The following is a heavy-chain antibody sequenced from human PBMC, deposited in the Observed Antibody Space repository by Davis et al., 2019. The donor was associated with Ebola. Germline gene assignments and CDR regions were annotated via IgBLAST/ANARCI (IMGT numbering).Heavy chain of an antibody. CDR3: ARAPDRGQYNWFDP. V-gene: IGHV3-30-3*01. J-gene: IGHJ5*02. D-gene: IGHD2-15*01. Sequence: GESLKISCAASGFTFSSYAMHWVRQAPGKGLEWVAVISYDGSNKYYADSVKGRFTISRDNAKNSLYLQMNSLRAEDTAVYYCARAPDRGQYNWFDPWGQGTLVTVSS. CDR1: GFTFSSYA. CDR2: ISYDGSNK.